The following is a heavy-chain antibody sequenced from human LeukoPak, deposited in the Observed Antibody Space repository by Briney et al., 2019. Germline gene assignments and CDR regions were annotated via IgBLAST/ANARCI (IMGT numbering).Heavy chain of an antibody. CDR2: IIPILGIA. CDR3: ARGSAGPDAFDI. J-gene: IGHJ3*02. V-gene: IGHV1-69*04. CDR1: GGTFSSYA. Sequence: ASVKVPCKASGGTFSSYAISWVRQAPGQGLEWMGRIIPILGIANYAQKFQGRVTITADKSTSTAYMELSSLRSEDTAVYYCARGSAGPDAFDIWGQGTMVTVSS.